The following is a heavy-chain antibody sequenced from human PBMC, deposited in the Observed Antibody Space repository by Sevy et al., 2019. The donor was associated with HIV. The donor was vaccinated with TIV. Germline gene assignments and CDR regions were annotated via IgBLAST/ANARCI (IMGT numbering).Heavy chain of an antibody. D-gene: IGHD3-3*01. CDR2: IRFDGSMK. Sequence: GGSLRLSCAASGFTFKTYGMHWVRQAPGKGLEWVALIRFDGSMKYIADSVKGRFTISRDKVKDTLYLQMNSLRPEDTAVYYCAKDHYDYRTGYYGYYGMDVWGQGTTVTVSS. CDR1: GFTFKTYG. CDR3: AKDHYDYRTGYYGYYGMDV. J-gene: IGHJ6*02. V-gene: IGHV3-30*02.